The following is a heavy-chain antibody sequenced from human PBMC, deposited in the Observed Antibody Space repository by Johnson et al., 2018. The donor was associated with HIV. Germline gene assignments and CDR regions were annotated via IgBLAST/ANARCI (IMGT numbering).Heavy chain of an antibody. V-gene: IGHV3-30-3*01. J-gene: IGHJ3*02. Sequence: QVQLVESRGVLVQPGGSLRLSCAASGFTFSSYAMHWVRQAPGKGLEWVAVISYDGDNVYYADSVKGRFTISRDNSKNTLYLQMNSLRVADTAVYYCARVGQLARTHAFDIWGQGTMVTVSS. CDR1: GFTFSSYA. CDR2: ISYDGDNV. CDR3: ARVGQLARTHAFDI. D-gene: IGHD6-13*01.